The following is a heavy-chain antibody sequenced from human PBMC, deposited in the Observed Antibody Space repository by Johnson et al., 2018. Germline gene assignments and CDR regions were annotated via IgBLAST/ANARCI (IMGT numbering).Heavy chain of an antibody. D-gene: IGHD1-26*01. CDR3: ARALLRGMDV. J-gene: IGHJ6*02. CDR2: SIPIFGTA. CDR1: GGTFSSYA. Sequence: VQLGESGAEVKKPGSSVKVSCKASGGTFSSYAISWVRQAPGQGLEWMGGSIPIFGTANYAQKFQGRVTITADESTSTAYMERSSLRSEDTDVYYCARALLRGMDVWGQGTTVTVSS. V-gene: IGHV1-69*01.